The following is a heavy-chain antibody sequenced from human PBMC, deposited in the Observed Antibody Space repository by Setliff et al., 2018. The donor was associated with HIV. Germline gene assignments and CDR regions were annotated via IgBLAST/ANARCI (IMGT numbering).Heavy chain of an antibody. D-gene: IGHD6-19*01. CDR1: GGTFSSYA. CDR3: ARPIAVAGIYYMDV. V-gene: IGHV1-69*13. Sequence: SVKVSCKASGGTFSSYAISWVRQAPGQGLEWMGGIIPIFGTANYAQKFQGRVTITADESTNTAYMELSSLRSEDTAVYYCARPIAVAGIYYMDVWGQGTMVTVSS. CDR2: IIPIFGTA. J-gene: IGHJ6*03.